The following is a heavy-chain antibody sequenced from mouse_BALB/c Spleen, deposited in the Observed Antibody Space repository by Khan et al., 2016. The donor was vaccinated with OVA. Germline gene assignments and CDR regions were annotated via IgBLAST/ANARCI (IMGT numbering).Heavy chain of an antibody. D-gene: IGHD2-3*01. CDR3: PRSIHLYFDY. J-gene: IGHJ2*01. Sequence: VQLQQSGTELVRPGALVRLSCTASGFNIKDYYIHWVKQTPDQGLEWIGWIDPENGNTIYDPKFQGKANITADTSSNTAYLQLSSLTSEDTAVXYCPRSIHLYFDYWGQGTTLTVSS. V-gene: IGHV14-1*02. CDR1: GFNIKDYY. CDR2: IDPENGNT.